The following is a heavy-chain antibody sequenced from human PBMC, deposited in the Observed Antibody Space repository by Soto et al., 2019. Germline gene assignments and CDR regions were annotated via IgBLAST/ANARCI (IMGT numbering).Heavy chain of an antibody. D-gene: IGHD1-26*01. Sequence: EVQLVESGGGLVQPGGSLRLSCAASGFTFSDHYMDWVRQAPGKGLEWVARSRNRVNSHTTEYAASVKGRFTISRDESKSSLYLKMTSLKIEDTAVYYCTRGLLGGAPSYTFHGMDVWGQGTTVTVSS. CDR3: TRGLLGGAPSYTFHGMDV. CDR2: SRNRVNSHTT. J-gene: IGHJ6*01. CDR1: GFTFSDHY. V-gene: IGHV3-72*01.